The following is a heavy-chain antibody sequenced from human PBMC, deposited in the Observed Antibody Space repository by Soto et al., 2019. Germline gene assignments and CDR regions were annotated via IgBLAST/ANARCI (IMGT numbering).Heavy chain of an antibody. CDR2: LIPIFGTA. J-gene: IGHJ4*01. CDR1: GGTFSSYA. CDR3: AGDGGQHDY. D-gene: IGHD3-16*01. V-gene: IGHV1-69*01. Sequence: QVQLVQSGAEVKKPESSVKVSCKASGGTFSSYAISWVRHAPGQGLEWMGGLIPIFGTANYAQKFQGRVTMTAAEAKITASMELSSVRSEDTAVYYCAGDGGQHDYWGHGTLVTASS.